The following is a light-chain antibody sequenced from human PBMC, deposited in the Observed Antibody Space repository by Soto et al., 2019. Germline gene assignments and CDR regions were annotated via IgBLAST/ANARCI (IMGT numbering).Light chain of an antibody. V-gene: IGKV1-17*01. CDR1: QDIRSD. J-gene: IGKJ5*01. CDR2: GTS. Sequence: DIQMTQSPSSLSASVVDRVTISCRASQDIRSDLNWYQQKPGKAPKRLIYGTSGLQDGVPSRFSGSGPGTEFTLTISSLQPEDFATYFCLHQNSYPINCGQGTRREIK. CDR3: LHQNSYPIN.